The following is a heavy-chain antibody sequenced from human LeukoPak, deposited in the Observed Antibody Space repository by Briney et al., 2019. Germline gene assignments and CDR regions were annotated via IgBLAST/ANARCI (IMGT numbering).Heavy chain of an antibody. V-gene: IGHV1-18*01. CDR2: INAYNGNS. CDR1: GYTFTSYG. J-gene: IGHJ4*02. Sequence: ASVKVSCKASGYTFTSYGISWVRQAPGQGLEWMGWINAYNGNSNYAQNFQGRVTMTTDTSTSTAYMEMRSLISDDTAVYYCARVEMAMSKSVYWGQGTLVTVSS. CDR3: ARVEMAMSKSVY. D-gene: IGHD5-24*01.